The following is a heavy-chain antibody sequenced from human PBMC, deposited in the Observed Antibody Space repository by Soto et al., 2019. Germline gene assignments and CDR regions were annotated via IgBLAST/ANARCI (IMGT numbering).Heavy chain of an antibody. Sequence: EVQLVQSGAEVKKPGESLRISCKCSGYCFTSYWSSWVRQRTGKGLEWMGRSDPSDSYTNYSPSFQGHGTISADKSISTAYLQWSSLKASDTAMYYCARHPWWARGGIIGGAFDIWGQGTMLTVSS. CDR1: GYCFTSYW. V-gene: IGHV5-10-1*03. J-gene: IGHJ3*02. D-gene: IGHD3-10*01. CDR2: SDPSDSYT. CDR3: ARHPWWARGGIIGGAFDI.